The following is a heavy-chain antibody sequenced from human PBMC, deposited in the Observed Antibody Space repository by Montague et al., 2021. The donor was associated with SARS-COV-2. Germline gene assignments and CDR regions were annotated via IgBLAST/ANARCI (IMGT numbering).Heavy chain of an antibody. CDR3: ARDDYYGSGSPLSDYGMDV. Sequence: SGKVSFKASGYPFTSYGISWVRQAPGQGLEWMGWISAYNGNTNYAQKLQGRVTMTTDTSTSTAYMELRSLRSDDTAVYYCARDDYYGSGSPLSDYGMDVWGQGTTVTVSS. D-gene: IGHD3-10*01. CDR1: GYPFTSYG. J-gene: IGHJ6*02. V-gene: IGHV1-18*01. CDR2: ISAYNGNT.